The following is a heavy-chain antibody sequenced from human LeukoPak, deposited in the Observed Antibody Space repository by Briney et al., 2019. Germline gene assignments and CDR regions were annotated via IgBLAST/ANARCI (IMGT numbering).Heavy chain of an antibody. D-gene: IGHD1-26*01. V-gene: IGHV3-30*02. CDR2: IRYDGSNK. CDR3: GRDRGSYEAIGDY. Sequence: GGSLRLSCAASGFTFSSYGMHWVRQAPGKGLEWVAFIRYDGSNKYYADSVKGRFTISRDNSKNTLYLQMNSLRAEDTAVYYCGRDRGSYEAIGDYWGQGTLVTVSS. J-gene: IGHJ4*02. CDR1: GFTFSSYG.